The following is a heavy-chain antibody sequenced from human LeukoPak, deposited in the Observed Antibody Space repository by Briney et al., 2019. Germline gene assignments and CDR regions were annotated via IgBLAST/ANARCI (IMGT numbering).Heavy chain of an antibody. D-gene: IGHD3-10*01. J-gene: IGHJ4*02. CDR2: IGGNSDFI. CDR3: AKPDGGWGVIIKD. CDR1: GFTFSDYA. Sequence: GGSLRLSCAASGFTFSDYAMSWVRQAPGKGLEWVSAIGGNSDFIYYAEYVKGRFTISRDNSKETLYLQVNSLRAEDTAVYYCAKPDGGWGVIIKDWGQGTLVTVSS. V-gene: IGHV3-23*01.